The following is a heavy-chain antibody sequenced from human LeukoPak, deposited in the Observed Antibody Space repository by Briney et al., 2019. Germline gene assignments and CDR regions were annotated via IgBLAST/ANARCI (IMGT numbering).Heavy chain of an antibody. Sequence: GGSLRLSCAASGFTFSSYGMSWVRQPPGEGREWVSAISGSGGSTYYADPVKGRFTISRDNTKHTLYLQMNSLRAEDTAVYYCAKPLYSTLVGATDHWGQGNLVTVSS. CDR1: GFTFSSYG. J-gene: IGHJ4*02. CDR2: ISGSGGST. D-gene: IGHD1-26*01. V-gene: IGHV3-23*01. CDR3: AKPLYSTLVGATDH.